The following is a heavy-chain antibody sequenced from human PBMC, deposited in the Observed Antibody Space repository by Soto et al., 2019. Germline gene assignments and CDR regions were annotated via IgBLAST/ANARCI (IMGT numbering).Heavy chain of an antibody. D-gene: IGHD6-13*01. J-gene: IGHJ6*03. V-gene: IGHV4-59*08. CDR1: GGSISSYY. CDR3: ASRIAAAGGLGDYYYYYYMDV. CDR2: IYYSGST. Sequence: SETLSLTCTVSGGSISSYYWSWIRQPPGKGLEWIGYIYYSGSTNYNPSLKSRVTISVDTSKNQFSLKLSSVTAADTAVYYCASRIAAAGGLGDYYYYYYMDVWGKGTTVTVSS.